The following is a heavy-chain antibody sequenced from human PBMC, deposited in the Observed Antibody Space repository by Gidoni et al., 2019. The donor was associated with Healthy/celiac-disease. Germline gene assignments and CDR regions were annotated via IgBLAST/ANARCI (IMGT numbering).Heavy chain of an antibody. J-gene: IGHJ1*01. D-gene: IGHD6-13*01. CDR2: ISYDGSNK. CDR1: GFTFSSYA. V-gene: IGHV3-30-3*01. Sequence: QVQLVESGGGVVQPGRSLRLSCAASGFTFSSYAMHWVRQAPGKGLEWVAVISYDGSNKYYADSVKGRFTISRDNSKNTLYLQMNSLRAEDTAVYYCARDGSSWYDQPEYFQHWGQGTLVTVSS. CDR3: ARDGSSWYDQPEYFQH.